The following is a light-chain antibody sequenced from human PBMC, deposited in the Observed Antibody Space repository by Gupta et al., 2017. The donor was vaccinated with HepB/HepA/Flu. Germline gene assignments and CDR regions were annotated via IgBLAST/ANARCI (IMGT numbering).Light chain of an antibody. J-gene: IGLJ1*01. CDR2: DVS. V-gene: IGLV2-11*01. Sequence: QSALTQPRSVSGSPGQPVTISCAGTISDIGTYNFVSWYQQHPGKAPKVMIYDVSGRPSGVPDRFSASKSGNTVSLTISGLQDEDEADYYCSAYAGNYAYVFGTGTKVTVL. CDR1: ISDIGTYNF. CDR3: SAYAGNYAYV.